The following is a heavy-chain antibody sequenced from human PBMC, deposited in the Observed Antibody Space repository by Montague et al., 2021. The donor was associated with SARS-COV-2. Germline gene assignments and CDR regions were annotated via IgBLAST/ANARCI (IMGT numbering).Heavy chain of an antibody. CDR1: GGSISSSNYY. D-gene: IGHD3-10*01. V-gene: IGHV4-39*07. CDR3: ARDDIVLQGVTKGMDV. CDR2: MYYSGST. J-gene: IGHJ6*02. Sequence: SETLSLTCTVSGGSISSSNYYWGWIRQPPGKGLEWIGNMYYSGSTYYNPSLKSRVTISIATSKNQFSLKLSSVTAADTAVYYCARDDIVLQGVTKGMDVWGQGTTVTVSS.